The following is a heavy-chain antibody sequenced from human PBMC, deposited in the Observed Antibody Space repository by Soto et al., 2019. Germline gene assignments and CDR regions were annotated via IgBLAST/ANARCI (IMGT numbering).Heavy chain of an antibody. J-gene: IGHJ4*02. CDR3: ARAPRSTVTTEELSFDY. Sequence: GASVKVSCKASGGTFSSYAISWVRQAPGQGLEWMGGIIPIFGTANYAQKFQGRVTITADESTSTAYMEPSSLRSEDTAVYYCARAPRSTVTTEELSFDYWGQGTLVTVSS. D-gene: IGHD4-17*01. V-gene: IGHV1-69*13. CDR2: IIPIFGTA. CDR1: GGTFSSYA.